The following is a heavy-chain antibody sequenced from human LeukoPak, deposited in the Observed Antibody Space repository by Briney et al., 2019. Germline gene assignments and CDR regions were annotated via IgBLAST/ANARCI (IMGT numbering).Heavy chain of an antibody. CDR3: ARGGEYSSSYDY. CDR2: INHSGST. Sequence: SETLSLTGAVYGGSFSGYYWSWIRQPPGNGLEWIGEINHSGSTNYNPSHKSRVTISVDTSKNQFSLKRSPVTAADTAVYYCARGGEYSSSYDYWGQGTLVTVSS. CDR1: GGSFSGYY. V-gene: IGHV4-34*01. D-gene: IGHD6-6*01. J-gene: IGHJ4*02.